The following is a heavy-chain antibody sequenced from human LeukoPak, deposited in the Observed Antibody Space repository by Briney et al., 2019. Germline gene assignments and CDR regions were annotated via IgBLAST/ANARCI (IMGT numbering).Heavy chain of an antibody. V-gene: IGHV3-53*01. CDR2: IYNNGNT. CDR1: GLTVSSKY. D-gene: IGHD1-26*01. J-gene: IGHJ4*02. Sequence: PGGSLRLSCAASGLTVSSKYMSWVRQAPGKGLEWISVIYNNGNTHYADSVKGRFTISRDNAKNTLYLQMNSLRAEDTAVYYCARVSTYSAIDYWGQGTLVTVSS. CDR3: ARVSTYSAIDY.